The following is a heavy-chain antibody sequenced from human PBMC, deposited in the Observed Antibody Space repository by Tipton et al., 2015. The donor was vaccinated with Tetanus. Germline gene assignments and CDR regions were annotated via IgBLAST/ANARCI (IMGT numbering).Heavy chain of an antibody. D-gene: IGHD2-15*01. Sequence: SLRLSCAASGFIFSSYGIHWVRQAPGKGLEWVAVSWYDGTDKYYADSVKGRLTISRDNSKNTLYLQMNSLRAGDTAVYYCAREADCSGGSCFSGDFDNWGQGTQVTVSS. J-gene: IGHJ4*02. V-gene: IGHV3-33*01. CDR3: AREADCSGGSCFSGDFDN. CDR2: SWYDGTDK. CDR1: GFIFSSYG.